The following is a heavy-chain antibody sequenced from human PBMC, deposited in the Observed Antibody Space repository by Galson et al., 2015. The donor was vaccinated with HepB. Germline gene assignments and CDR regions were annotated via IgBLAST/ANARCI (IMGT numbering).Heavy chain of an antibody. CDR3: ARGLDPLYGPPGFDY. J-gene: IGHJ4*02. V-gene: IGHV4-59*01. CDR1: GGSISSYY. D-gene: IGHD2-8*01. Sequence: ETLSLTCTVSGGSISSYYWSWIRQPPGKGLEWIGYIYYSGSTNYNPSLKSRVTISVDTSKNQFSLKLSSVTAADTAVYYCARGLDPLYGPPGFDYWGQGTLVTVSS. CDR2: IYYSGST.